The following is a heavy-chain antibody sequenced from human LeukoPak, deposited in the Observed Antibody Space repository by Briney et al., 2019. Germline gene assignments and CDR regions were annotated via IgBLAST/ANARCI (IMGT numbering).Heavy chain of an antibody. Sequence: ASVKVSCEASGYTFTDYYIHWVRRAPGQGLEWMGWADPRSGITKCTQKFQGRVTMTRDTSINTVYVDLSGLTFDDTAVYYCATDNYGMLDYWGQGTLVTVSS. CDR1: GYTFTDYY. J-gene: IGHJ4*02. CDR3: ATDNYGMLDY. V-gene: IGHV1-2*02. CDR2: ADPRSGIT. D-gene: IGHD3-9*01.